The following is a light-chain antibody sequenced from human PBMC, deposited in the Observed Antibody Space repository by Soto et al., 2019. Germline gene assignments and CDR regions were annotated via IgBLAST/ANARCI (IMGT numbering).Light chain of an antibody. CDR1: QSVPSTY. CDR3: QQYDSSPPFT. Sequence: EIVLTQSPGTLSLSPGERATLSCRATQSVPSTYLAWYQQKPGQAPRLLIYGASTRSTGIPDRFIGSGSGTDFSITISRLEPEDYAVYFCQQYDSSPPFTFGPGTTVEIK. J-gene: IGKJ3*01. CDR2: GAS. V-gene: IGKV3-20*01.